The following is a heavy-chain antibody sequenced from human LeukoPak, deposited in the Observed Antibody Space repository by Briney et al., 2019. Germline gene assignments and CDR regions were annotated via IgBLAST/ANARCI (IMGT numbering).Heavy chain of an antibody. CDR1: GYTFTSFG. CDR2: VSAYNGKT. CDR3: VRDLGDGYNSFFDY. V-gene: IGHV1-18*01. J-gene: IGHJ4*02. Sequence: ASVKVSCKASGYTFTSFGVSWVRQAPGQGPEWVGWVSAYNGKTEYAQSVQGRVTMTTDTSTSTAYMDLRSLRSDDTAVYYCVRDLGDGYNSFFDYWGQGTLVTVSS. D-gene: IGHD5-24*01.